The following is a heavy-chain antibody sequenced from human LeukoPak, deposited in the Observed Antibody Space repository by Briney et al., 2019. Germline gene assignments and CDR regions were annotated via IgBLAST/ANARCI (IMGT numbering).Heavy chain of an antibody. Sequence: SETLSLTCTVSGGSISSYYWSWLRQPPGKGLEWIGYIYYSGSTNYNPSLKSRVTISVDTSKNQFSLKLSSVTAADTAGYYCARGRNYYDSSGYNNWGQGTLVTVSP. CDR1: GGSISSYY. CDR3: ARGRNYYDSSGYNN. CDR2: IYYSGST. J-gene: IGHJ4*02. D-gene: IGHD3-22*01. V-gene: IGHV4-59*01.